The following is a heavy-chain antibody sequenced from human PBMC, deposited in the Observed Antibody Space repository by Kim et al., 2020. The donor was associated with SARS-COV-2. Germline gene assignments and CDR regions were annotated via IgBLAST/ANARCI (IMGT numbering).Heavy chain of an antibody. V-gene: IGHV3-15*01. Sequence: APVKGRLTIPRDDSKNTRYLQMNSLKTEDTAVYYCTTAYYYDSSGYYSDYWGQGTLVTVSS. D-gene: IGHD3-22*01. J-gene: IGHJ4*02. CDR3: TTAYYYDSSGYYSDY.